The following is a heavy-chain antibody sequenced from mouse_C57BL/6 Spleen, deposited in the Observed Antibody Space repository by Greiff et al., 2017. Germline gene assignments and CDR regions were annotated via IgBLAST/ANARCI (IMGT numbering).Heavy chain of an antibody. Sequence: QVQLQQPGAELVRPGTSVKLSCKASGYTFTSYWMHWVKQRPGQGLEWIGVIDPSDSYTNYNQKFKGKATLTVDTSSSTAYMQRISLTSEDSAVYYCARSGITTVVATGDYWGQGTTLTVSS. D-gene: IGHD1-1*01. J-gene: IGHJ2*01. CDR3: ARSGITTVVATGDY. CDR1: GYTFTSYW. V-gene: IGHV1-59*01. CDR2: IDPSDSYT.